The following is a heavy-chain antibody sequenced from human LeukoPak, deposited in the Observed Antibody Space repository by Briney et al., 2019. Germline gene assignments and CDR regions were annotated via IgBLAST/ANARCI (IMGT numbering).Heavy chain of an antibody. J-gene: IGHJ4*02. CDR2: INPNSGYT. V-gene: IGHV1-2*02. D-gene: IGHD3-22*01. CDR1: GYTFTGYY. Sequence: ASLKGSCKASGYTFTGYYMYWARQAPGQGLEWIGWINPNSGYTNYAQKFQGRVTMTRDTSISTAYMELSRLRSDDSAVYYCARDSIVYYYDSSGYYYNYFDYWGQGSLVTVSS. CDR3: ARDSIVYYYDSSGYYYNYFDY.